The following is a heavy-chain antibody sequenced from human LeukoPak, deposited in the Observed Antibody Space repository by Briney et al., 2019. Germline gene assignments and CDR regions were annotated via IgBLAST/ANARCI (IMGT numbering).Heavy chain of an antibody. V-gene: IGHV3-66*01. CDR1: GFTVSSNY. Sequence: GGSLRLSCAASGFTVSSNYMSWVRQAPGKGLEWVSVIYSGGSTYYADSVKGRFTISRDNSKNTLYLQMNSLRAEDTAVYYCARDLEGPNWFDPWGQGTLVTVSS. CDR2: IYSGGST. CDR3: ARDLEGPNWFDP. D-gene: IGHD1-1*01. J-gene: IGHJ5*02.